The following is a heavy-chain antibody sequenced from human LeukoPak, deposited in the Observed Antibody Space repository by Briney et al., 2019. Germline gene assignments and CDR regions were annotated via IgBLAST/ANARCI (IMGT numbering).Heavy chain of an antibody. CDR3: ARGRFKSQLLSFY. V-gene: IGHV1-8*02. Sequence: ASVKVSCKASGGTFSSYAINWVRQATGQGLEWMGWMNPNSGNTGYAQKFQGRVTMTRNTSISTAYMELSSLRSEDTAVYYCARGRFKSQLLSFYWGQGTLVTVSS. D-gene: IGHD2-2*01. J-gene: IGHJ4*02. CDR1: GGTFSSYA. CDR2: MNPNSGNT.